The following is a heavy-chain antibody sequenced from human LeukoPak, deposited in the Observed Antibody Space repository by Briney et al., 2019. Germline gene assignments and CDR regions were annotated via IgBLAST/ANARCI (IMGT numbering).Heavy chain of an antibody. CDR1: GGSISSGGYY. CDR3: ARVNDSSGYYRYYFDY. V-gene: IGHV4-31*03. D-gene: IGHD3-22*01. CDR2: IYYSGST. J-gene: IGHJ4*02. Sequence: TLSLTCTVSGGSISSGGYYWSWIRQHPGKGLEWIGYIYYSGSTYYNPSLKSRVTISVDTSKNQFSLKLSSVTAADTAVYYCARVNDSSGYYRYYFDYWGQGTLVTVSS.